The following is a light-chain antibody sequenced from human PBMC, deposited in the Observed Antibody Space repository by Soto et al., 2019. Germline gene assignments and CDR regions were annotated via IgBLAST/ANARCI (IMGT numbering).Light chain of an antibody. CDR1: SSDIGRYNY. Sequence: QSVLTQPASVSGSHGQSITISCTGTSSDIGRYNYVSWYQQHPGGAPRLMIYEVNNRPAGVSNRFSGSKSGNTASLTISGLQPADEADYYCCSYTRSSTLLFGGGTNSPS. CDR3: CSYTRSSTLL. V-gene: IGLV2-14*01. J-gene: IGLJ2*01. CDR2: EVN.